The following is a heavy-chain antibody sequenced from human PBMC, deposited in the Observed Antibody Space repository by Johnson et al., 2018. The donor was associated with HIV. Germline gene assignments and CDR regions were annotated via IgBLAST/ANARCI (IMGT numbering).Heavy chain of an antibody. Sequence: VQLVESGGGVVQPGRSLRLSCAASGFTFSSYGMHWVRQAPGKGLEWVSGISWNGGSTGYADSVKGRFTISRDNSKNTLYLQMGILGAEDMAVYYCAREGEGHDYGDRDAFDIWGQGTMVTVSS. CDR1: GFTFSSYG. D-gene: IGHD4-17*01. V-gene: IGHV3-64*07. J-gene: IGHJ3*02. CDR2: ISWNGGST. CDR3: AREGEGHDYGDRDAFDI.